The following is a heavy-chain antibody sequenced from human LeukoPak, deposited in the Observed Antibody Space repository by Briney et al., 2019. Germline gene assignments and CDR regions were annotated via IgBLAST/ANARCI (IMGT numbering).Heavy chain of an antibody. V-gene: IGHV1-69*04. CDR2: IIPILGIA. Sequence: SVKVSCKASGGTFSSYTISWVRQAPGQGLEWMRRIIPILGIANYAQKFQGRVTITADESTSTAYMELSSLRSEDTAVYYCARDNYDFWSGYYTGRGINYWGQGTLVTVSS. CDR1: GGTFSSYT. CDR3: ARDNYDFWSGYYTGRGINY. J-gene: IGHJ4*02. D-gene: IGHD3-3*01.